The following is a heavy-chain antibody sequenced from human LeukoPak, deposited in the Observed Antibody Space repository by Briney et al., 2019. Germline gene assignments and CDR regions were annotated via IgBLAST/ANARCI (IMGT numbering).Heavy chain of an antibody. V-gene: IGHV4-59*01. CDR3: ARARYSYDYLGLRIYFDL. Sequence: SETLSLTCTVSGGSISSYYWSWIRQPPGKGLEWIGYIYYSGSTNYNPSLKSRVTISVDTSKNQFSLKLSSVTAADTAGYYCARARYSYDYLGLRIYFDLWGQGTLVTVSS. D-gene: IGHD5-18*01. CDR1: GGSISSYY. CDR2: IYYSGST. J-gene: IGHJ4*02.